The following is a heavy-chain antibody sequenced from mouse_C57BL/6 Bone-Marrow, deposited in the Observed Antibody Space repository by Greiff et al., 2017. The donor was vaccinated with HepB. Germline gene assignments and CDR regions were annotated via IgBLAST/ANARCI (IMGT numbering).Heavy chain of an antibody. V-gene: IGHV1-55*01. Sequence: VQLQQPGAELVKPGASVKMSCKASGYTFTSYWITWVKQRPGQGLEWIGDIYPGSGSTNYNEKFKSKATLTVDTSSSTAYMQISSLTSEDSAVYYCARRGPYHSNYPFAYWGQGTLVTVSA. J-gene: IGHJ3*01. CDR3: ARRGPYHSNYPFAY. CDR1: GYTFTSYW. CDR2: IYPGSGST. D-gene: IGHD2-5*01.